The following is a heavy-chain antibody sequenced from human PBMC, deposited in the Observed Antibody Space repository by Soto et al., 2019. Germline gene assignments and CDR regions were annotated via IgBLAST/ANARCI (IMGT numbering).Heavy chain of an antibody. J-gene: IGHJ6*02. CDR2: MNPNSGNT. CDR1: GYTFTSYD. Sequence: ASVKVSCKASGYTFTSYDINWVRQATGQGLEWMGGMNPNSGNTGYAQKFQGRVTMTRNTSISTAYMELSSLRSEDTAVYYCARDQARTIFGVVIHYYYHGMDVWGQGTTVTVSS. D-gene: IGHD3-3*01. V-gene: IGHV1-8*01. CDR3: ARDQARTIFGVVIHYYYHGMDV.